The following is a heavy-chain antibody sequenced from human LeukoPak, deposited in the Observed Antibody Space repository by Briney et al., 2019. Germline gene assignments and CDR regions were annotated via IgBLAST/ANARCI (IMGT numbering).Heavy chain of an antibody. J-gene: IGHJ4*02. CDR3: ARYMAVAGVFDY. D-gene: IGHD6-19*01. CDR1: GGTFSSYA. V-gene: IGHV1-69*13. CDR2: IIPIFGTA. Sequence: ASVKVSCKASGGTFSSYAISWVRQAPGQGLEWMGGIIPIFGTANYAQKFQGRVTITADESTSTAYMELSSLRSEDTAVYYCARYMAVAGVFDYWGQGTLVTVSS.